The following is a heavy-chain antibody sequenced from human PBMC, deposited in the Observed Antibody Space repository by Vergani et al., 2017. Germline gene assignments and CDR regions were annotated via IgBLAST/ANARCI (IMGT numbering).Heavy chain of an antibody. Sequence: EVQLVQSGAEVKKPGATMKISCKVSGYTFTEHYMHWVKQAPGKGHEWMGLVDPEDGETIYAETFKGRVTIAADTSTDTAHLELSSLSSEDTAVYYCATPQTVTTGGMEVWGQGTTVIVSS. D-gene: IGHD4-17*01. CDR2: VDPEDGET. V-gene: IGHV1-69-2*01. J-gene: IGHJ6*02. CDR1: GYTFTEHY. CDR3: ATPQTVTTGGMEV.